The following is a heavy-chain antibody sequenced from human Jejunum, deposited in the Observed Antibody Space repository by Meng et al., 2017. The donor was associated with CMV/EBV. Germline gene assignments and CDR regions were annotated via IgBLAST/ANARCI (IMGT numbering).Heavy chain of an antibody. V-gene: IGHV3-30*04. J-gene: IGHJ4*02. CDR1: GFTFNRYD. D-gene: IGHD4-17*01. CDR3: ARDLGDYGNY. CDR2: TLYDGSNK. Sequence: CAASGFTFNRYDMHWVRQAPGKGLEWVAVTLYDGSNKYYADSVKGRFTISRDNSKNTLYLQMNSLRVEDTAMYYCARDLGDYGNYWGQGTLVTVSS.